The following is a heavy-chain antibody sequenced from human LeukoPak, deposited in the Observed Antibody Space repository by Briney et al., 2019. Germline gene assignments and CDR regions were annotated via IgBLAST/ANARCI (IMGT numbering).Heavy chain of an antibody. D-gene: IGHD2-15*01. CDR3: ARVDGPPLGYCSGGSCEADDY. CDR2: INPNSGGT. V-gene: IGHV1-2*06. CDR1: GYTFTGCY. J-gene: IGHJ4*02. Sequence: ASVKVSCKASGYTFTGCYMHWVRQAPGQGLEWMGRINPNSGGTNYAQKFQGRVTMTRDTSISTAYMELSRLRSDDTAVYYCARVDGPPLGYCSGGSCEADDYWGQGTLVTVSS.